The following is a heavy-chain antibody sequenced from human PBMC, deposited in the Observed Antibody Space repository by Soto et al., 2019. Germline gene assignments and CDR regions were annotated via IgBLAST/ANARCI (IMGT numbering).Heavy chain of an antibody. Sequence: EVQLVESGGGLVQPGGSLRLSCAASGFTFSSYSMNWVRQAPGKGQEWVSYISSSSSTIYYAASVKGRFTISSDNAKNSLYLQMNSLRDEATAVYYCARSLVATTNWFDPWGQGTLVTVSS. CDR3: ARSLVATTNWFDP. D-gene: IGHD5-12*01. V-gene: IGHV3-48*02. CDR2: ISSSSSTI. CDR1: GFTFSSYS. J-gene: IGHJ5*02.